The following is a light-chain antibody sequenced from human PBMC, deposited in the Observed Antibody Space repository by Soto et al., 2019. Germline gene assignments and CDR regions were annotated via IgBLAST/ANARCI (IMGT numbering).Light chain of an antibody. CDR3: QQYNYYST. V-gene: IGKV1-8*01. Sequence: AIRMTQSPSSLSASTGDRVTITCRASQGISSYLAWYQQKPGKAPKLLIYAASTLQSGVPSRFSGSGSGTDFTLTISCLQSEDFATYYCQQYNYYSTFGPGTTVEIK. J-gene: IGKJ1*01. CDR2: AAS. CDR1: QGISSY.